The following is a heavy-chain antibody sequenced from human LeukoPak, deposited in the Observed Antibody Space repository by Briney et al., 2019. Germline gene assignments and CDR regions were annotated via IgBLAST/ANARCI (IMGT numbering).Heavy chain of an antibody. Sequence: PGGSLRLSCAASGFTFDDYAMHWVRQAPGKGLEWVSGISWNSGSIGYADSVKGRFTISRDNAKNSLYLQMNSLRAEDMALYYCAKEYSYQNAFDIWGQGTMVTVSS. CDR3: AKEYSYQNAFDI. CDR2: ISWNSGSI. J-gene: IGHJ3*02. V-gene: IGHV3-9*03. CDR1: GFTFDDYA. D-gene: IGHD3-16*02.